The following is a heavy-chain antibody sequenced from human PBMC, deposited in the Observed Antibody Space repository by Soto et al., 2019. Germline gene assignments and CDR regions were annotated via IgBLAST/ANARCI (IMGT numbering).Heavy chain of an antibody. CDR1: GYTFTSYA. CDR3: ARTRGITIFGVVITYNWFDP. V-gene: IGHV1-3*01. CDR2: INAGNGNT. J-gene: IGHJ5*02. Sequence: ASVKVSCKASGYTFTSYAMHWVRQAPGQRLEWMGWINAGNGNTKYSQKFQGRVTITRDTSASTAYMELSSLRSEDTAVYYCARTRGITIFGVVITYNWFDPWGQGTLVTVSS. D-gene: IGHD3-3*01.